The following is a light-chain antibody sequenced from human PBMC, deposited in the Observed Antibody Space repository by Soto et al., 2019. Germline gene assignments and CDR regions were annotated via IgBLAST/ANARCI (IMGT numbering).Light chain of an antibody. J-gene: IGLJ1*01. CDR2: DVS. CDR3: SSYTSSSTSYV. Sequence: QSVLTQPASVSGSPGQSITISCTGTSSDVGGYNYVSWYQQHPGKAPKLMIYDVSNRPPGVSNRFSGSKSVNTASLTISGLQAVDEADYYCSSYTSSSTSYVFGTGTKVTVL. CDR1: SSDVGGYNY. V-gene: IGLV2-14*01.